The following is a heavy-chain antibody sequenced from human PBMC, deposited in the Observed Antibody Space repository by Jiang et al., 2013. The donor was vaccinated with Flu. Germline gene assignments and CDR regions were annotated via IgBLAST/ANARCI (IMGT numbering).Heavy chain of an antibody. CDR2: ITASGTDT. J-gene: IGHJ4*02. CDR1: GFTFSRYT. V-gene: IGHV3-23*01. D-gene: IGHD3-10*01. CDR3: ARDGEDSAMSDY. Sequence: QLLESGGGLVQPGESLRLSCVASGFTFSRYTMTWVRQAPGKGLEWVSAITASGTDTYYSASVKGRFTISRDNSKNTVYMQMNSLRVEDTGVYYCARDGEDSAMSDYWGQGTLVTVSS.